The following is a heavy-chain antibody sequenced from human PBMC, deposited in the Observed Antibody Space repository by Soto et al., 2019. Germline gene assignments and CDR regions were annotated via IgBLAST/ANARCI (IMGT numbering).Heavy chain of an antibody. J-gene: IGHJ6*02. V-gene: IGHV1-2*04. D-gene: IGHD2-8*01. CDR2: IDGDSGDT. CDR1: GYTFTNYY. CDR3: ARTPNNGRAGVYGMDV. Sequence: QVQLVQSGAEVKKPGASVKVSCKASGYTFTNYYIHWVRQAPGQGLEWMGWIDGDSGDTKDAQKFQGWVTMTRDTSINTAYMELSRLTSDDTAVYYRARTPNNGRAGVYGMDVWGQGTTVTVSS.